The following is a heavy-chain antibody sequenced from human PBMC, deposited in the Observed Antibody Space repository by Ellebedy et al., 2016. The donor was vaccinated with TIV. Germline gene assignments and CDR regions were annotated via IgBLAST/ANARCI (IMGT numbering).Heavy chain of an antibody. Sequence: GESLKISCEASGFTFSGYAMSWVRQGPGKGLEWVSTLGTTDSSTFLADSVKGRFTISRDNAKNTLYLHIDSLRTEDTAVYYCARDQMATIPYWGQGTLVTVSS. D-gene: IGHD5-24*01. J-gene: IGHJ4*02. CDR3: ARDQMATIPY. V-gene: IGHV3-64*04. CDR1: GFTFSGYA. CDR2: LGTTDSST.